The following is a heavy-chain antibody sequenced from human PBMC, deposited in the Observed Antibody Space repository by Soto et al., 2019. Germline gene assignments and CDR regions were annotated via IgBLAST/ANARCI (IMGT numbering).Heavy chain of an antibody. Sequence: SETLSLTCAVSGYSITTGYYWGWVRRPPGKGLEWIGSVYHSGRTSYNPSLESRVTISVDTSKNQFSLRLSSVTAADTAVYYCARGVNYYDSSGFYPRDYWGQGILVTSPQ. CDR1: GYSITTGYY. CDR3: ARGVNYYDSSGFYPRDY. D-gene: IGHD3-22*01. J-gene: IGHJ4*02. CDR2: VYHSGRT. V-gene: IGHV4-38-2*01.